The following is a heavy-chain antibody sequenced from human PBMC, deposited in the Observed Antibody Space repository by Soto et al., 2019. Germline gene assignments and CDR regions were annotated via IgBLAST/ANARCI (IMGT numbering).Heavy chain of an antibody. CDR3: ASDLAYYGSGNDTWFDP. Sequence: QVQLVQSGAEVKKPGASVKVSCKASGYTFTSYGISWVRQAPGQGLEWMGWISAYNGNTNYAQKLQGRVTMTTDTSTSTAYMELRSLRSDDTAVYYCASDLAYYGSGNDTWFDPWGQGPLVTVSS. V-gene: IGHV1-18*01. D-gene: IGHD3-10*01. CDR2: ISAYNGNT. CDR1: GYTFTSYG. J-gene: IGHJ5*02.